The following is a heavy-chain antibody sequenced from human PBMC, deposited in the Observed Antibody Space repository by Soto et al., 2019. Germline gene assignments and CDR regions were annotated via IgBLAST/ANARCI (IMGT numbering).Heavy chain of an antibody. CDR2: ISGSGGDT. J-gene: IGHJ4*02. CDR3: AKDRFGIVGPVXY. D-gene: IGHD1-26*01. V-gene: IGHV3-23*01. Sequence: GGSLILSCAASGLIFIDYAMSWVRQAPGKGLECVACISGSGGDTFYADSVKGRFTISRDNSKNTLSLHMNSLSVDDTAVYFCAKDRFGIVGPVXYWGQGTLVXVSS. CDR1: GLIFIDYA.